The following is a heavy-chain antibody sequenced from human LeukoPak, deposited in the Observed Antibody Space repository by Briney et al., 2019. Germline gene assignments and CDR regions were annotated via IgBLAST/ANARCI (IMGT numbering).Heavy chain of an antibody. J-gene: IGHJ4*02. V-gene: IGHV4-34*01. D-gene: IGHD5-18*01. CDR2: INHSGST. CDR1: GGSFSGYY. Sequence: HPSETLSLTCAVYGGSFSGYYWSWIRQPPGKGLEWIGEINHSGSTNYNPSLKSRVTISVDTSKNQFSLKLSSVTAADTAVYYCARGVQLWLREAWLDWGLGTLVTVSS. CDR3: ARGVQLWLREAWLD.